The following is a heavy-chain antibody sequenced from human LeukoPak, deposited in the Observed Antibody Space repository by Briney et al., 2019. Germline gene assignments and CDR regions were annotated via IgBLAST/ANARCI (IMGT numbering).Heavy chain of an antibody. CDR2: IYHSGTT. J-gene: IGHJ4*02. D-gene: IGHD1-26*01. CDR1: GYSISSGYS. V-gene: IGHV4-38-2*02. Sequence: PSESLSLTCTVSGYSISSGYSWGWIRQPPGKGREWIGCIYHSGTTSYNPSLKSRVTISVDTSKNQFSLKLSSVTAADTAVYHCARVGGAGTEFDYWGQGTLVTVSS. CDR3: ARVGGAGTEFDY.